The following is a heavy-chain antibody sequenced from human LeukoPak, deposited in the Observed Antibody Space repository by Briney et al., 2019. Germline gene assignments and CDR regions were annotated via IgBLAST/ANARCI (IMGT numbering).Heavy chain of an antibody. Sequence: GASVKVSCKASGYTFTSYGITWVRQAPGQGLEWMGWISGYNGNTNYAQKFQGRVTMTTDTSTTTAYMELRSLTSDDTAVYYCARGAQYSSGWYEYFDYWGQGTLVTVSS. CDR1: GYTFTSYG. D-gene: IGHD6-19*01. CDR2: ISGYNGNT. V-gene: IGHV1-18*01. J-gene: IGHJ4*02. CDR3: ARGAQYSSGWYEYFDY.